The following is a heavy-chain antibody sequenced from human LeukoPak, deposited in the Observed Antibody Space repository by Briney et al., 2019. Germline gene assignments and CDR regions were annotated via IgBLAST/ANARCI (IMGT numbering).Heavy chain of an antibody. J-gene: IGHJ4*02. Sequence: KPSETLSLTCTVSGGSIRSSSYYGGWIRQPPGKGLGWIGTIYYGGSTYYNPSLKSRVTISGDTSKNQFSLKLSSVTATDTAVYYCAIPSPYSGSFFDYWGQGTLVTVSS. V-gene: IGHV4-39*01. CDR2: IYYGGST. D-gene: IGHD1-26*01. CDR1: GGSIRSSSYY. CDR3: AIPSPYSGSFFDY.